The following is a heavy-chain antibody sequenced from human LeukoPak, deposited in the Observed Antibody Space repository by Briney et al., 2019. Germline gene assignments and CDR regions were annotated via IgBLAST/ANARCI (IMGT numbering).Heavy chain of an antibody. CDR3: ATLEPYVGKDAFDI. J-gene: IGHJ3*02. D-gene: IGHD1-26*01. CDR1: GYTFTRDY. Sequence: ASVKVSCKASGYTFTRDYMHWVRQAPGQGLEWMGRINPNSGGTNYAQKFQGRVTMTRDTSISTAYMELSRLRSDDTAVYYCATLEPYVGKDAFDIWGQGTMVTVSS. V-gene: IGHV1-2*06. CDR2: INPNSGGT.